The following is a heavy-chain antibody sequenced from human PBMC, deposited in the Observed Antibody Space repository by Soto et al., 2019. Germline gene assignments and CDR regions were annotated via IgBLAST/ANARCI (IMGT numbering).Heavy chain of an antibody. CDR2: IYYSGST. CDR3: ASSGSGSYPRFDP. Sequence: QVQLQESGPGLVKPSETLSLTCTVSGGSISSYYWRWIRQPPGKGLEWIGYIYYSGSTNYNPSLRSRVTISVNTSRNQFSLKLSSVTAADTAVYYCASSGSGSYPRFDPWGQGPLVTVSS. D-gene: IGHD3-10*01. CDR1: GGSISSYY. V-gene: IGHV4-59*01. J-gene: IGHJ5*02.